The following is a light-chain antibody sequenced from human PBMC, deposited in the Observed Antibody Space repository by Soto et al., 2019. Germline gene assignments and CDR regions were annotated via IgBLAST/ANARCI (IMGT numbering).Light chain of an antibody. V-gene: IGKV3-20*01. CDR3: QQYSTLPHT. J-gene: IGKJ2*01. CDR2: SIS. CDR1: QSVSSSY. Sequence: EIVLTQSPGTLSLFPGERATLSCRASQSVSSSYLAWYQQKPGQAPRLLIYSISSRATGIPDRFSGSGSGTDFTLSISRLEPEDFVVYYCQQYSTLPHTFGQGTKLEVK.